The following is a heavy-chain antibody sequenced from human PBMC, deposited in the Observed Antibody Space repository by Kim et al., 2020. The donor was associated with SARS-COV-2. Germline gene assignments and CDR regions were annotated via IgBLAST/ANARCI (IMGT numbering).Heavy chain of an antibody. Sequence: GGSLRLSCAASGFTFSSYEMNWVRQAPGKGLEWVSYISSSGSTIYYADSVKGRFTISRDNAKNSLYLQMNSLRAEDTAVYYCASEHSSSSGFGYWYFDLWGRGTLVTVSS. V-gene: IGHV3-48*03. D-gene: IGHD6-6*01. CDR3: ASEHSSSSGFGYWYFDL. CDR2: ISSSGSTI. J-gene: IGHJ2*01. CDR1: GFTFSSYE.